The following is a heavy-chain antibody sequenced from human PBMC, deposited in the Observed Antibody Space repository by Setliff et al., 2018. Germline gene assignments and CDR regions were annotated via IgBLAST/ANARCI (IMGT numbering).Heavy chain of an antibody. Sequence: GGSLRLSCVASGFTFSNYEFNWVRQAPGKGLEWISYISNGGGAVKYADSVKGRFTISRDNAKSSLYLQMNSLRAEDTAVYYCARVGGMPLLWFGESYYYYYMDVWGKGTTVTVSS. V-gene: IGHV3-48*03. CDR1: GFTFSNYE. D-gene: IGHD3-10*01. J-gene: IGHJ6*03. CDR3: ARVGGMPLLWFGESYYYYYMDV. CDR2: ISNGGGAV.